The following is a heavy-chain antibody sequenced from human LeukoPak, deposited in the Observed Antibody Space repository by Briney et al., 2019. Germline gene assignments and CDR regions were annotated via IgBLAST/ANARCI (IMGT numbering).Heavy chain of an antibody. CDR3: AREDVEMATINYYYYYYGMDV. J-gene: IGHJ6*02. CDR2: IIPIFGTA. CDR1: GGTFSSYA. V-gene: IGHV1-69*13. Sequence: SVKVSCKASGGTFSSYAISWVRQAPGQGLEWMGGIIPIFGTANYAQKFQGRVTITADESTSTAYMELSSLRSEDTAVYYCAREDVEMATINYYYYYYGMDVWGQGTTVTVSS. D-gene: IGHD5-24*01.